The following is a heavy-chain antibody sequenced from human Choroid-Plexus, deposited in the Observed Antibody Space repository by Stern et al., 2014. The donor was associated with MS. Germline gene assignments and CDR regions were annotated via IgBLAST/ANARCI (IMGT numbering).Heavy chain of an antibody. D-gene: IGHD3-3*01. CDR3: TKRESDFWSGGFDP. V-gene: IGHV3-30*18. CDR2: ISYDGSNK. J-gene: IGHJ5*02. Sequence: QVQLVESGGGVVQPGRSLRLSCAASGFTFSVYGMHWVRQAPGKGLEGVALISYDGSNKSYADSVKGRFTISRDNSKDTLYLQMNSLRSEDTAVYYCTKRESDFWSGGFDPWGQGTLVTVSS. CDR1: GFTFSVYG.